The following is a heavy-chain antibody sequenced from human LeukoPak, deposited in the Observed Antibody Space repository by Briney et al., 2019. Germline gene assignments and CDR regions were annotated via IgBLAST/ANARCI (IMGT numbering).Heavy chain of an antibody. J-gene: IGHJ4*02. CDR3: ARRGRNCSSTSCRPGFDY. CDR2: INHSGST. D-gene: IGHD2-2*01. CDR1: GGSFSGYY. V-gene: IGHV4-34*01. Sequence: SETLSLTCAAYGGSFSGYYWSWIRQPPGKGLEWIGGINHSGSTNYNPSLKSRVTISVDTSKNQFSLKLSSVTAADTAVYYCARRGRNCSSTSCRPGFDYWGQGTLVTVSS.